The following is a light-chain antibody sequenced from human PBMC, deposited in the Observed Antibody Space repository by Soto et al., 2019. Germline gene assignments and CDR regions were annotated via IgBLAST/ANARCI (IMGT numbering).Light chain of an antibody. V-gene: IGKV3-15*01. CDR1: QSVSTN. Sequence: ILMTQSPATLSVSPGARATLACRASQSVSTNLAWYQPKPGQAPRILIYAASTRPTVIPARFSGSGSGTEFSLTISGLQSEDFAVYYCQQYNNWPPWTFGQGTKVDSK. CDR3: QQYNNWPPWT. J-gene: IGKJ1*01. CDR2: AAS.